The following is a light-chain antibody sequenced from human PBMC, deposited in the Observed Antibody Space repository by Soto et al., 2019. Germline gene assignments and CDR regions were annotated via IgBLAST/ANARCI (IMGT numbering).Light chain of an antibody. CDR3: QQVHDYPIT. Sequence: DIQLTQSPSFLSASVGDRVTVTCRSSQDISSYLAWYQQKPGKAPKILIYGASTLQSGVPPRFGGSRSGTAFTLTISSLQPEDFATYFCQQVHDYPITFGGGTKVEIK. CDR1: QDISSY. V-gene: IGKV1-9*01. J-gene: IGKJ4*01. CDR2: GAS.